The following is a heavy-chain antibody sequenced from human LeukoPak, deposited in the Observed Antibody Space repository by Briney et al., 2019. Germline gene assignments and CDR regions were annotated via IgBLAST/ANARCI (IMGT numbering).Heavy chain of an antibody. CDR1: GXTFSSYA. CDR2: ISGSGDST. CDR3: AKDGKYSGSPDY. V-gene: IGHV3-23*01. Sequence: PGGSLRLSCAASGXTFSSYAMSWVRQAPGKGLEWVSAISGSGDSTFYADSVKGRFTISRDNSKGTLYLQMNSLRAEDTAIYYCAKDGKYSGSPDYWGQGTLVTVSS. D-gene: IGHD1-26*01. J-gene: IGHJ4*02.